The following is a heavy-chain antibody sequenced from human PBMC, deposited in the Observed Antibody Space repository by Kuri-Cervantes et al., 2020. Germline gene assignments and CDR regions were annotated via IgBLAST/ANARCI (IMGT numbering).Heavy chain of an antibody. J-gene: IGHJ4*02. CDR2: ISGSGGST. CDR1: GFTFSSYA. CDR3: AKIYESGSDKYFDC. D-gene: IGHD3-10*01. V-gene: IGHV3-23*01. Sequence: GESLKISCAASGFTFSSYAMSWVRQAPGKGLEWVSAISGSGGSTYYADSVKGRFTISRDNSKNSLYLQVDSLSAEDTAVYYCAKIYESGSDKYFDCWGQGALVTVSS.